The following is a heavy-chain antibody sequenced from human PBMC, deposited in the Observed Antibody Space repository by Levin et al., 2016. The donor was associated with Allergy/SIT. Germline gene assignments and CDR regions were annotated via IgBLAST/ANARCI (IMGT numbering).Heavy chain of an antibody. Sequence: WIRQPPGKGLEWIGSIYYSGSTYYNPSLKSRVTISVDTSKNQFSLKLSSVTAADTAVYYCARRGRYCSGGSCTYYFDYWGQGTLVTVSS. CDR2: IYYSGST. V-gene: IGHV4-39*01. D-gene: IGHD2-15*01. CDR3: ARRGRYCSGGSCTYYFDY. J-gene: IGHJ4*02.